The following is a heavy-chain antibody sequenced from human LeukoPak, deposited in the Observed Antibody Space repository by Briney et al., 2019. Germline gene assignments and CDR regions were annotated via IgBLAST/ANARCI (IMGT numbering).Heavy chain of an antibody. Sequence: GGSLRLSCAASGFTFSSYAMSWVRQAPGKGLEWVSAISDSGDGTYYADSVKARFTISRDNSKNTVYLEMSSVRVEDRAVYNCVRELSAWPKSWFDPWGQGTLVTVSS. D-gene: IGHD3-3*01. V-gene: IGHV3-23*01. CDR3: VRELSAWPKSWFDP. CDR2: ISDSGDGT. J-gene: IGHJ5*02. CDR1: GFTFSSYA.